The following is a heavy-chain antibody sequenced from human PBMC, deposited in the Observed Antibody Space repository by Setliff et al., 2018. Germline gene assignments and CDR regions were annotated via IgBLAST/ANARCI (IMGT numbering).Heavy chain of an antibody. CDR3: VGSGTYSY. J-gene: IGHJ4*02. D-gene: IGHD3-10*01. CDR2: ISGSGRTT. CDR1: GFTFSNLW. Sequence: PGGSLRLSCAASGFTFSNLWMSWVRQAPGKGLEWVSSISGSGRTTYYAASVKGRLTISRDNSRNTLFLQMNSLRADDTAVYFCVGSGTYSYWGQGTLVTVSS. V-gene: IGHV3-23*01.